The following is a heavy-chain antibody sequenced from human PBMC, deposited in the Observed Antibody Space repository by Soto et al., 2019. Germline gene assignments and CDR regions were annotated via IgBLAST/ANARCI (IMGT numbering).Heavy chain of an antibody. Sequence: SETLSLTCTVSGGSISSYYWSWIRQPPGKGLEWIGYIYYSGSTNYNPSLKSRVTISIDTSKNQFSLKLSSVTAADTAVYYCARGAPRGRSRWYDGNWFDPWGQGTLVTVSS. CDR3: ARGAPRGRSRWYDGNWFDP. J-gene: IGHJ5*02. CDR1: GGSISSYY. CDR2: IYYSGST. V-gene: IGHV4-59*01. D-gene: IGHD6-13*01.